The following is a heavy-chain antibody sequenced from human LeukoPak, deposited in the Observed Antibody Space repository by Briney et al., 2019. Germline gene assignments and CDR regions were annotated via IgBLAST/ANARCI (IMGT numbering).Heavy chain of an antibody. CDR1: GYTFTSYG. CDR3: ARDRETLGYCSSSTCPAAGSDY. CDR2: ITAYSGHT. V-gene: IGHV1-18*01. J-gene: IGHJ4*02. Sequence: GASVKVSCKASGYTFTSYGISWVRQAPGQGLEWMGWITAYSGHTNYAQKLQGRVTMTTDTSASTADMELRSLRSDDTAVYYCARDRETLGYCSSSTCPAAGSDYWGQGTLVTVSS. D-gene: IGHD2-2*01.